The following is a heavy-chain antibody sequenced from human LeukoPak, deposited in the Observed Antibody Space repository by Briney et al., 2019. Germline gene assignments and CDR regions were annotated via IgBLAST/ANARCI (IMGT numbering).Heavy chain of an antibody. Sequence: GSLRLSCAASGFTVSSNYMSWVRQAPGKGLEWVSVIYSGGSTYYADSVKGRFTISRDNSKNTLYLQMSSLRAEDTAVYYCASFRFGEFYFDYWGQGTLVTVSS. CDR3: ASFRFGEFYFDY. J-gene: IGHJ4*02. V-gene: IGHV3-66*01. CDR1: GFTVSSNY. CDR2: IYSGGST. D-gene: IGHD3-10*01.